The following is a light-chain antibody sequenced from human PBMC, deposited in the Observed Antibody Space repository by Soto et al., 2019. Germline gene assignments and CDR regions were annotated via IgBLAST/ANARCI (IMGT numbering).Light chain of an antibody. CDR2: ATS. J-gene: IGKJ2*03. CDR1: QSVSSNY. V-gene: IGKV3-20*01. Sequence: EIVLTQSPGTLSLSPGDRVTLSCRASQSVSSNYLAWYQQKPGQAPRLLIYATSARATGIPDRFSGSGSGTAFTLTISRLEPEDFAMCYCQQYGDYNSPRYSFGQGTRLEI. CDR3: QQYGDYNSPRYS.